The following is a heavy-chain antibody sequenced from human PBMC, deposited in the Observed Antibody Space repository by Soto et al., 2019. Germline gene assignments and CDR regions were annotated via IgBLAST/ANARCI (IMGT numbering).Heavy chain of an antibody. J-gene: IGHJ3*02. D-gene: IGHD3-10*01. CDR3: ARVSSGGSAAFDI. CDR2: IYYSGST. Sequence: PSETLSLTCTVSGGSISSGDYYWSWIRQPPGKGLEWIGYIYYSGSTYYNPSLKSRVTISVDTSKNQFSLKLSSVTAADTAVYYCARVSSGGSAAFDIWGQGTMVTVSS. V-gene: IGHV4-30-4*01. CDR1: GGSISSGDYY.